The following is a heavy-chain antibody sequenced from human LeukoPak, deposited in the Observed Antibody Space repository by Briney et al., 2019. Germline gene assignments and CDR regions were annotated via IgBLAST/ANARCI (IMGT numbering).Heavy chain of an antibody. CDR3: ARTSVVAGWYIDY. CDR1: GGSISISSYY. CDR2: IYYSGNT. V-gene: IGHV4-39*07. D-gene: IGHD1-14*01. J-gene: IGHJ4*02. Sequence: PSETLSLTCTVSGGSISISSYYWGWIRQPPGKGLEWIGSIYYSGNTYFNSSLKSRVTISIDTSKNQFSLNLSSATAADTAIYYCARTSVVAGWYIDYWGQGTLVTVSS.